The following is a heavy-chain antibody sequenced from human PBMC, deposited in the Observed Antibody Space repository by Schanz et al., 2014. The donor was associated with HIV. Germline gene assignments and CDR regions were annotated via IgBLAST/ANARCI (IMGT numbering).Heavy chain of an antibody. CDR2: ISYDGTKK. Sequence: QVQLVESGGGVVQPGRSLRLSCVASAFNFDSYGMHWVRQAPGKGLEWVAVISYDGTKKHYADSVKGRFTISRDNSKNSRYLAIKSLRAEDAAVYYCAKDRNYYESKYRGKGNYYYYYGMDVWGQGTTVTVS. CDR1: AFNFDSYG. D-gene: IGHD3-22*01. J-gene: IGHJ6*02. V-gene: IGHV3-30*18. CDR3: AKDRNYYESKYRGKGNYYYYYGMDV.